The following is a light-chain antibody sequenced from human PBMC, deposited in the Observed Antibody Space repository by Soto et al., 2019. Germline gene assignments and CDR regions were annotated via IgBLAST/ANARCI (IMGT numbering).Light chain of an antibody. CDR3: CAFGGVFGM. Sequence: QSVLTQPASVSGSPGQSITISCTGTSSDVGGYKYVSWYQQHPGQAPKLIISELTQRASGVPDRFSGSRSGNTASLSISGLRPEDEADYYCCAFGGVFGMFGGGTKLTVL. V-gene: IGLV2-14*01. J-gene: IGLJ3*02. CDR2: ELT. CDR1: SSDVGGYKY.